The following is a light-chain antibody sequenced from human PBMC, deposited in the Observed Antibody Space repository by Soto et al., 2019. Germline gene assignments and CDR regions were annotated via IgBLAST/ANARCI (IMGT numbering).Light chain of an antibody. CDR1: SSNIGNNA. CDR3: AAWDDSLKGYV. CDR2: YDD. Sequence: QSVLTQPPSVSEAPRQRVTISCSGSSSNIGNNAVNWYQQLPGKAPKLLIYYDDLLPSGVSDRFSGSKSGTSASLAISGVQSEDEADYYCAAWDDSLKGYVFGTGTKVTVL. J-gene: IGLJ1*01. V-gene: IGLV1-36*01.